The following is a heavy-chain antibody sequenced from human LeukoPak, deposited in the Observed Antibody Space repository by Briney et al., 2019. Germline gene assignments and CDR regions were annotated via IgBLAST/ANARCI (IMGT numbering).Heavy chain of an antibody. D-gene: IGHD2-15*01. CDR3: AKQLGYCSDGSCYFPY. CDR2: ISNNGGYT. Sequence: TGGSLRLSCAASGFTFSSSAMSWVRQAPGKGLEWVSAISNNGGYTYYADSVQGRFTISRDNSKSTLCLQMNCLRAEDTAVYYCAKQLGYCSDGSCYFPYWGQGTLVTVSS. J-gene: IGHJ4*02. CDR1: GFTFSSSA. V-gene: IGHV3-23*01.